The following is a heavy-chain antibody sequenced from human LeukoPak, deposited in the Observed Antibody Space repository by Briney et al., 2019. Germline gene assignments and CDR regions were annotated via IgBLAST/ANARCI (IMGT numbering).Heavy chain of an antibody. Sequence: GGSLRLSCAASGFTFSSYAMHWVRQAPGKGLEWVAVISYDGSNKYYADSVKGRFTISRDNSKNTLYLQMNSLRAEDTAVYYCARDRGDPGSGSDYYYYGMDVWGQGTTVTVSS. V-gene: IGHV3-30-3*01. CDR2: ISYDGSNK. D-gene: IGHD2-21*02. J-gene: IGHJ6*02. CDR1: GFTFSSYA. CDR3: ARDRGDPGSGSDYYYYGMDV.